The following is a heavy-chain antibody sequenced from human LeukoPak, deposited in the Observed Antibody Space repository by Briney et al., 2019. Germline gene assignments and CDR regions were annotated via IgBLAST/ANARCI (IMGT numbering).Heavy chain of an antibody. D-gene: IGHD1-26*01. CDR2: IQYDGNNT. CDR3: ARYRSGYYFDY. CDR1: GFTFSSYW. Sequence: PGGSLRLSCAASGFTFSSYWMHWVSQAPGKGLVGVLHIQYDGNNTNYADCVKGRFTSSRDNAKNSVHLEMNSLRAEDTAVYYCARYRSGYYFDYWGQGTLVTVSS. V-gene: IGHV3-74*01. J-gene: IGHJ4*02.